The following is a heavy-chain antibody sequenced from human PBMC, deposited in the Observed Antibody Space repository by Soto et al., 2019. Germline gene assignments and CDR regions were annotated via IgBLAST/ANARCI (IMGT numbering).Heavy chain of an antibody. CDR2: IDPSGGST. Sequence: ASVKVSCKASGFILTSYYMHWVRQAPGQGLEWMGIIDPSGGSTTDAQKFQGRITMTRDTSTSTVYMELSSLRSEDTAVYYCARTEQWLVPPFDYWGQGTLVTVSS. V-gene: IGHV1-46*01. D-gene: IGHD6-19*01. J-gene: IGHJ4*02. CDR3: ARTEQWLVPPFDY. CDR1: GFILTSYY.